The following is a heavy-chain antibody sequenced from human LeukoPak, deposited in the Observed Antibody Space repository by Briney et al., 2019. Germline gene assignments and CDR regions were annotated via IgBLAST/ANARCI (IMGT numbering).Heavy chain of an antibody. CDR1: GYTFTSYD. D-gene: IGHD2-2*01. CDR3: ARGRKQRYCSSTSCPYYFDY. Sequence: ASVKVSCKASGYTFTSYDINWVRQATGQGLEWTGWMNHNSGNTGYAQMFQGRVTITRNTSISTAYMELSSLRSEDTALYYCARGRKQRYCSSTSCPYYFDYWGQGTLVTVSS. V-gene: IGHV1-8*03. J-gene: IGHJ4*02. CDR2: MNHNSGNT.